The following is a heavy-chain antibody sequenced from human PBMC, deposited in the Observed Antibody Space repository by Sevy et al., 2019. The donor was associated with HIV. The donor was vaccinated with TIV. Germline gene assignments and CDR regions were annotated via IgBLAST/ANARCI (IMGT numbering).Heavy chain of an antibody. CDR3: AKARGYCSSTSCSPWYYGMDV. CDR2: ISYDGSNK. CDR1: GFTFSSYG. V-gene: IGHV3-30*18. Sequence: GGSLRLSCAASGFTFSSYGMHWVRQAPGKGLEWVAVISYDGSNKYYADSVKGRFTISRDNSKNTLYLQMNSLRAEDTAVYYCAKARGYCSSTSCSPWYYGMDVWGQGTTVIVSS. J-gene: IGHJ6*02. D-gene: IGHD2-2*01.